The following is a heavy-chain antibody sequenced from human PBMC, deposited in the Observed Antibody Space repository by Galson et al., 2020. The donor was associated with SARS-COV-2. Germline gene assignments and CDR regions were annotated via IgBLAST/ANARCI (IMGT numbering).Heavy chain of an antibody. CDR1: GVSINSDDYF. V-gene: IGHV4-30-4*01. CDR3: ARGVLQYFDYFDF. Sequence: SETLSLTCTVSGVSINSDDYFWTWIRQSPGKGLEWIGQMYYTGRTSFNPSLQSRFTMSLDTSKNQFSLRLTSVTAAETAVYFCARGVLQYFDYFDFWGQGTRLTVSS. CDR2: MYYTGRT. J-gene: IGHJ4*02. D-gene: IGHD3-9*01.